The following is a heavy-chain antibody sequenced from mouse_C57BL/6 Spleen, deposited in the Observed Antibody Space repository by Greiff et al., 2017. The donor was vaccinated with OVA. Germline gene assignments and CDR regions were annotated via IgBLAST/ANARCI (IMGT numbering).Heavy chain of an antibody. CDR2: IYPGNSDT. J-gene: IGHJ3*01. CDR1: GYTFTSYW. CDR3: TKEDRFAY. V-gene: IGHV1-5*01. Sequence: EVQLQQSGTVLVRPGASVKMSCKTSGYTFTSYWMHWVKQRPGQGLEWIGAIYPGNSDTSYNQQFKGKAKLTAVTSSSTAYLELSSLTYEDSAVYYCTKEDRFAYWGQGTLVTVSA.